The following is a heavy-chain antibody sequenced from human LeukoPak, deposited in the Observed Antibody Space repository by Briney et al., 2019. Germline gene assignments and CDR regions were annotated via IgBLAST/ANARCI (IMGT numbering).Heavy chain of an antibody. CDR3: ARAGNSYDYVWGSYRFDY. J-gene: IGHJ4*02. D-gene: IGHD3-16*02. CDR2: INHSGST. Sequence: SETLSLTCAVYGGSFSGYYWSWICQPPGKGLEWIGEINHSGSTNYNPSLKSRVTISVDTSKNQFSLKLSSVTAADTAVYYCARAGNSYDYVWGSYRFDYXGXGTXVTVSS. CDR1: GGSFSGYY. V-gene: IGHV4-34*01.